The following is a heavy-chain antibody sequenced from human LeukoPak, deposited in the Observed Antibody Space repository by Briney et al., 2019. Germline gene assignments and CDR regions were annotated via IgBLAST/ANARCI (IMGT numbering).Heavy chain of an antibody. CDR1: GYTFTSYG. J-gene: IGHJ4*02. Sequence: GASVKVSCKASGYTFTSYGISWVRQAPGQGLEWMGWISAYNGNTNYAQKLQGRVTMTTDTSTSTAYMELRSLRSDDTAVYYCARLQWGGFGELLFDYWGQGTLVTVSS. CDR2: ISAYNGNT. CDR3: ARLQWGGFGELLFDY. V-gene: IGHV1-18*01. D-gene: IGHD3-10*01.